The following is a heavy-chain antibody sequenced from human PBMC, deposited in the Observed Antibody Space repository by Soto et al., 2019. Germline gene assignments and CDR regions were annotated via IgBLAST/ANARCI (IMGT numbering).Heavy chain of an antibody. CDR2: IYYSGST. Sequence: QLQLQESGPGLVKPSETLSLTCTVSGGSISSSSYYWGWIRQPPGKGLEWIGSIYYSGSTYYNPYLKSRVTISVETSKNQFSLKLSAVTAADTAVYYCARHIRFLEWLLSYYYMDVWGKGTTVTVSS. CDR1: GGSISSSSYY. D-gene: IGHD3-3*01. V-gene: IGHV4-39*01. CDR3: ARHIRFLEWLLSYYYMDV. J-gene: IGHJ6*03.